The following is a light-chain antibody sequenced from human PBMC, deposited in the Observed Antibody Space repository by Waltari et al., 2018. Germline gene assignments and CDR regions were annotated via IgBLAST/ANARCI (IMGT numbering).Light chain of an antibody. V-gene: IGKV3-11*02. CDR1: QRVSRS. Sequence: EIVLTQSPATLSLSPGERVTLSCRGSQRVSRSLGWFLQKPGQAPKLLIYEASNRAPGLPGRFSGSGFGRDFTLTISSLEPEDFGVYYCQQRSVWPVTFGGGTKLEI. J-gene: IGKJ4*01. CDR2: EAS. CDR3: QQRSVWPVT.